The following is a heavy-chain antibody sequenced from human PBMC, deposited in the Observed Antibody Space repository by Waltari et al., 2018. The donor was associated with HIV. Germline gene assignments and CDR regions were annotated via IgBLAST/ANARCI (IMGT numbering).Heavy chain of an antibody. CDR2: INHSGKT. CDR1: GGTFNNFF. D-gene: IGHD2-21*01. CDR3: ARRRWRTTMVFVVKGGVFDI. V-gene: IGHV4-34*02. J-gene: IGHJ3*02. Sequence: QVQLQQWGTGLLKPSGTLSLTCAVYGGTFNNFFWSFVRQSPGQGLEWIGEINHSGKTDYNPSLKGRVSLSIDPSKKQFYLELTSVTVADTAIYYCARRRWRTTMVFVVKGGVFDIWGQGTEVTVSS.